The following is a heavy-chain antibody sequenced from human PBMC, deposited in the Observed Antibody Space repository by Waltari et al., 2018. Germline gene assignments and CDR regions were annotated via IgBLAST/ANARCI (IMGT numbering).Heavy chain of an antibody. CDR3: ARYCSSTSCRGLDY. V-gene: IGHV3-53*01. CDR1: GFTVSSNY. J-gene: IGHJ4*02. CDR2: IYSGGST. Sequence: EVQLVESGGGLIQPGGSLRLSCAASGFTVSSNYMSWVRQAPGKGLEWVSVIYSGGSTYYADSVKGRFTISRDNSKNTLYLQMNSLRAEDTAVYYCARYCSSTSCRGLDYWGQGTLVTVSS. D-gene: IGHD2-2*01.